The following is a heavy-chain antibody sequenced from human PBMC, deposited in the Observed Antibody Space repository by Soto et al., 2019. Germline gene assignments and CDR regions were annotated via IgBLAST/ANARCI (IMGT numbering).Heavy chain of an antibody. CDR2: IYYSGST. Sequence: SETLSLTCTVSGGSISSSSYYWGWIRQPPGKGLEWIGSIYYSGSTYYNPSLKSRVTISVDTSKNQFSLKLSSVTAADTAVYYCARASSRRITIFGVAPRPYGMDVWGQGTTVTVSS. D-gene: IGHD3-3*01. J-gene: IGHJ6*02. CDR1: GGSISSSSYY. V-gene: IGHV4-39*07. CDR3: ARASSRRITIFGVAPRPYGMDV.